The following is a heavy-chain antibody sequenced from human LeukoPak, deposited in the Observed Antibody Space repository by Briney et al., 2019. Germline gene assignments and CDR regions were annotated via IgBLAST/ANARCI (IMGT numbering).Heavy chain of an antibody. Sequence: PGGSLRLSCAASGFTFSSYAMHWVRQAPGKGLEWVAFIRYDGSNKYYADSVKGRFTISRDNSKNTLYLQMNSLRAEDTAVYYCAKAGYSGSYYDAFDIWGQGTMVTVSS. J-gene: IGHJ3*02. V-gene: IGHV3-30*02. CDR3: AKAGYSGSYYDAFDI. CDR1: GFTFSSYA. D-gene: IGHD1-26*01. CDR2: IRYDGSNK.